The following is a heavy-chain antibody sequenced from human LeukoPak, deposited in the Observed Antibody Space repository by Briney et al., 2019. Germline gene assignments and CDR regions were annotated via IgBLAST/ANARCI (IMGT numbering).Heavy chain of an antibody. J-gene: IGHJ4*02. V-gene: IGHV3-74*01. CDR1: GFTFSSYW. CDR2: INSDGSST. Sequence: GGSLRLSCAASGFTFSSYWMHWVRQAPGKGLVWFSRINSDGSSTSYADSVKGRFTISRDNAKNTLYLQMNSLRAEDTAVYYCARGGTATYFDYWGQGTLVTVSS. D-gene: IGHD4-17*01. CDR3: ARGGTATYFDY.